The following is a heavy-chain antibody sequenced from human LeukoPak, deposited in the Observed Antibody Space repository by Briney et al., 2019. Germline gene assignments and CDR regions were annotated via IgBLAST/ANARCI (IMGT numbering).Heavy chain of an antibody. Sequence: GGSLRLSCAASGFTFSSYWMHWVRQAPGKGLVWVSRINSDGSSTSYADSVKGRFTISRDNAKSTLYLQMNSLRAEDTAVYYCARILDYYYGMDVWGQGTTVTVSS. CDR2: INSDGSST. CDR1: GFTFSSYW. J-gene: IGHJ6*02. CDR3: ARILDYYYGMDV. V-gene: IGHV3-74*01.